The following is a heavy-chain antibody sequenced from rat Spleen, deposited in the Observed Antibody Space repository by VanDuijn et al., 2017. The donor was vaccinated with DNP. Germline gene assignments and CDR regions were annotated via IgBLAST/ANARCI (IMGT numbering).Heavy chain of an antibody. CDR1: GFNFNDYW. J-gene: IGHJ4*01. CDR2: INKDSSTI. Sequence: EVQLVESGGGLVQPGRSLKFSCAASGFNFNDYWMGWVRQAPGKGLEWIGEINKDSSTINYTPPLKDKFTISRDNAQNTLYLQMSKLGSEDTAIYYCARETTVAMDAWGQGTSVTVS. V-gene: IGHV4-2*01. D-gene: IGHD1-3*01. CDR3: ARETTVAMDA.